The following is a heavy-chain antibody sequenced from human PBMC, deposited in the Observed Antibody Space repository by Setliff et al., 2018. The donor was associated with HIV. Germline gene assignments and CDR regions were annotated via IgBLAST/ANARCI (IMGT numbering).Heavy chain of an antibody. D-gene: IGHD3-22*01. V-gene: IGHV1-18*01. Sequence: ASVKVSCKASGYNFNSHGITWVRQAPGRGLEWVGWSDYNGNTNYAQNFQGRVTIIADESTSTAYMELSSLRSEDTAVYYCARDYPYYDSCGYSYLDAFDIWGQGTMVTVSS. CDR3: ARDYPYYDSCGYSYLDAFDI. CDR2: SDYNGNT. J-gene: IGHJ3*02. CDR1: GYNFNSHG.